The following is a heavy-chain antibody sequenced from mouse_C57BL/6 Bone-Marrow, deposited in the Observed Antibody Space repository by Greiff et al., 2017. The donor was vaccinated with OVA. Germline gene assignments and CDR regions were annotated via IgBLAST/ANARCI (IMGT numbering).Heavy chain of an antibody. V-gene: IGHV3-6*01. CDR1: GYSITSGYY. CDR3: ARKSSNYSYLYFDV. J-gene: IGHJ1*03. Sequence: DVHLVESGPGLVKPSQSLSLTCSVTGYSITSGYYWNWIRQLPGNQLEWMGYISYDGSNNYNPSLKNRITLTRDTSKNHFFLKLSSVTTEDTATYYCARKSSNYSYLYFDVWGTGTTVTVSS. CDR2: ISYDGSN. D-gene: IGHD2-5*01.